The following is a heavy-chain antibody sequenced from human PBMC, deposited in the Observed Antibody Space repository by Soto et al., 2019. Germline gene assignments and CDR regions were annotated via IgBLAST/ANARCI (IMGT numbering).Heavy chain of an antibody. CDR1: GGSISSGDYY. Sequence: PSETLSLTCTVSGGSISSGDYYWSWIRQTPGKGLEWIGYIYYSGSTYYNPSLKSRVTISVDTSKNQFSLKLSSVTAADTAVYYCARMYSSSWYLIWFDPWGQGTLVTVSS. D-gene: IGHD6-13*01. J-gene: IGHJ5*02. CDR3: ARMYSSSWYLIWFDP. CDR2: IYYSGST. V-gene: IGHV4-30-4*01.